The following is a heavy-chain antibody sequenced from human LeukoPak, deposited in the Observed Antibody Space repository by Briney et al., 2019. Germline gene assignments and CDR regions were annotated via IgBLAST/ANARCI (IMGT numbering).Heavy chain of an antibody. CDR2: IIPILGIA. CDR1: GGTFSSYA. V-gene: IGHV1-69*04. D-gene: IGHD1-26*01. Sequence: GASVKVSCKASGGTFSSYAISWVRQAPGQGLEWVGRIIPILGIANYAQKFQGRVTITADKSTSTAYMELSSLRSEDTAVYYCARAGGIVGARGSFDYWGQGTLVTVSS. J-gene: IGHJ4*02. CDR3: ARAGGIVGARGSFDY.